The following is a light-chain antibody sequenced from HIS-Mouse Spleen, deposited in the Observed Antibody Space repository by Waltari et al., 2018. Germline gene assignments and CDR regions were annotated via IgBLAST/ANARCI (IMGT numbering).Light chain of an antibody. J-gene: IGLJ3*02. Sequence: QSALTQPRSVSGSPGQSVTISCTGTSSDVGGYNYVSWYQQHPGKAPKLMIYDVSKRPSAVPDRFAGSKSGNTASLTISGLQAEDEADYYCCSYAGSYTPWVFGGGTKLTVL. V-gene: IGLV2-11*01. CDR1: SSDVGGYNY. CDR2: DVS. CDR3: CSYAGSYTPWV.